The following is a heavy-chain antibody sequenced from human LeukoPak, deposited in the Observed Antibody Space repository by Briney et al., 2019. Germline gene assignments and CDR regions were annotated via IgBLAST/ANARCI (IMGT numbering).Heavy chain of an antibody. Sequence: PGGSLRLSCAASGFTFSSYNMNWVRQAPGKGLECVSYISTSSSNIYYADSVKGRFTISRDNAKNSLYLQMNSLRAEDTAVYYCARMRSLDFDAFDMWGQGTMVTVSS. V-gene: IGHV3-48*04. J-gene: IGHJ3*02. D-gene: IGHD3/OR15-3a*01. CDR2: ISTSSSNI. CDR3: ARMRSLDFDAFDM. CDR1: GFTFSSYN.